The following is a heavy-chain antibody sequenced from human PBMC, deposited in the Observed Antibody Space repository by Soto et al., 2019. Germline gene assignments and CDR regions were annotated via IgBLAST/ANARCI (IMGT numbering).Heavy chain of an antibody. V-gene: IGHV3-15*07. CDR3: TTGYATIDYYGMVV. D-gene: IGHD5-12*01. CDR1: GFTFDKAW. J-gene: IGHJ6*02. CDR2: IKTKTDGGTT. Sequence: GGSVRLSCAASGFTFDKAWMNWVRRGPGKGLEWVGRIKTKTDGGTTDYAAPVKGRFVISRDDSKNTLYLQMNSLKTEDAAVYYCTTGYATIDYYGMVVWGQGTTVTVSS.